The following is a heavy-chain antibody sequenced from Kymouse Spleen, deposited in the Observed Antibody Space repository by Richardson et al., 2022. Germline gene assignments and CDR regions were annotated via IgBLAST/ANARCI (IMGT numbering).Heavy chain of an antibody. CDR3: ARHGSGSYSMDV. V-gene: IGHV4-39*01. D-gene: IGHD3-10*01. Sequence: QLQLQESGPGLVKPSETLSLTCTVSGGSISSSSYYWGWIRQPPGKGLEWIGSIYYSGSTYYNPSLKSRVTISVDTSKNQFSLKLSSVTAADTAVYYCARHGSGSYSMDVWGQGTTVTVSS. J-gene: IGHJ6*02. CDR1: GGSISSSSYY. CDR2: IYYSGST.